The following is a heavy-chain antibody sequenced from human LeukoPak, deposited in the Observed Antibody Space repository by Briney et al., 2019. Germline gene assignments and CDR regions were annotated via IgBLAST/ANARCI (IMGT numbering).Heavy chain of an antibody. D-gene: IGHD6-13*01. CDR3: ARDGAAAGTPWFDP. CDR2: INAGNGNT. CDR1: GYTFTNYA. V-gene: IGHV1-3*01. Sequence: ASVNVSCKASGYTFTNYAMHWVRQAPGQRLEWMGWINAGNGNTKYSQKFQGRVTITRDTSASTAYMELSSLRSEDTAVYYCARDGAAAGTPWFDPWGQGTLVTVSS. J-gene: IGHJ5*02.